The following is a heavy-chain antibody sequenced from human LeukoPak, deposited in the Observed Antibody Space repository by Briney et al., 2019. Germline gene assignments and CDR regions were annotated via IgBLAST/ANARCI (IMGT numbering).Heavy chain of an antibody. V-gene: IGHV2-5*01. CDR1: GMSLSATGVA. J-gene: IGHJ4*02. CDR2: IYWNGDK. D-gene: IGHD3-10*01. Sequence: GSGPTLVNPTETLTLTCSFSGMSLSATGVAVGWIRQPPGKAPEWLALIYWNGDKRYSPSLKSRLTISKDTSKDQVVLAMSSMDPVDTGTYYCAHSHPAIITAVNRYFDYWGQGTLVTVSS. CDR3: AHSHPAIITAVNRYFDY.